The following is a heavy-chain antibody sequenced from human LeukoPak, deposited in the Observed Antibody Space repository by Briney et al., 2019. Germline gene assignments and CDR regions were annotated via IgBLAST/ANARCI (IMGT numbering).Heavy chain of an antibody. Sequence: PGGSLRLSCAASGFTFSDYYMSWIRQAPGKGLEWVSYISSSGSTIYYADSVKGRSTVSRDNSKNTLYLQMNSLRAEDTAVYYCAKGYSGYDWSLVDYWGQGTLVTVSS. D-gene: IGHD5-12*01. CDR2: ISSSGSTI. CDR1: GFTFSDYY. V-gene: IGHV3-11*04. J-gene: IGHJ4*02. CDR3: AKGYSGYDWSLVDY.